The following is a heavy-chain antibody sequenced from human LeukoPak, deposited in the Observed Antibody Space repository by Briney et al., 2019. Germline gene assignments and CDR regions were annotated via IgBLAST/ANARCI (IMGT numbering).Heavy chain of an antibody. CDR2: IYYSGST. J-gene: IGHJ4*02. CDR3: ARETGSRSRLSDY. CDR1: GGSISSSSYY. D-gene: IGHD3-16*02. Sequence: SETLSFTCTVSGGSISSSSYYWGWIRQPPGKGLEWIGSIYYSGSTYYNPSVKSRVTISVDTSKNQFSLKLSSVTAADTAVYYCARETGSRSRLSDYWGQGTLVTVSS. V-gene: IGHV4-39*07.